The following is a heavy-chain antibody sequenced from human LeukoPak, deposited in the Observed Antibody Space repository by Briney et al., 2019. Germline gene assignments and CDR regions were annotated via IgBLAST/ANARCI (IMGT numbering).Heavy chain of an antibody. CDR1: GFTFSSYW. J-gene: IGHJ5*02. D-gene: IGHD3-3*01. V-gene: IGHV3-23*01. Sequence: GGSLRLSCAASGFTFSSYWMSWVRQAPGKGLEWVSAISGSGGSTYYADSVKGRFTISRDNSKNTLYLQMNSLRAEDTAVYYCAKVHPATIFGVVITYWFDPWGQGTLVTVSS. CDR3: AKVHPATIFGVVITYWFDP. CDR2: ISGSGGST.